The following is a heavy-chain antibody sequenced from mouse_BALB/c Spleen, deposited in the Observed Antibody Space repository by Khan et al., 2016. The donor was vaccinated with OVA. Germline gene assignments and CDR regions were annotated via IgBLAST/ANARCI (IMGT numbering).Heavy chain of an antibody. CDR2: INPSTGYT. V-gene: IGHV1-7*01. CDR1: GYTFTSYW. Sequence: QVQLQQSGAELAKPGASVKMSCKASGYTFTSYWMHWVKQRPGQGLEWIGYINPSTGYTEYNQKFKDKATLTTEEYSSTAYMQLSSRTSEDSAVHYCAASILFYYSLDYWGQGTSVTVSS. D-gene: IGHD6-1*01. CDR3: AASILFYYSLDY. J-gene: IGHJ4*01.